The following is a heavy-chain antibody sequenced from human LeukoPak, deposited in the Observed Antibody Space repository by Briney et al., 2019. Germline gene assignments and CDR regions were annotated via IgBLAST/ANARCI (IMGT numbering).Heavy chain of an antibody. D-gene: IGHD3-16*01. Sequence: GGSLRLSCAASGFSFSSYGMSWVRQAPGKGLVWVSRINTDGSNTNYADSVKGRFTISRDNAKNTLYLQLNSLRAEDTAVYYCARSDYIKWGQGTLVTVSS. CDR1: GFSFSSYG. CDR2: INTDGSNT. J-gene: IGHJ4*02. V-gene: IGHV3-74*01. CDR3: ARSDYIK.